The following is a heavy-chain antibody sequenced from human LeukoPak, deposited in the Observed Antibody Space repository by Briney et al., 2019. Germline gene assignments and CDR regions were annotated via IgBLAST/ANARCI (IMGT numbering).Heavy chain of an antibody. CDR2: VNTYSGNP. V-gene: IGHV7-4-1*02. Sequence: ASVKVSCKASGYTFASYYLHWVRQAPGQGLEWMGWVNTYSGNPTYAQGFTGRFVFSLDTSVSTAYLQISSLKAEDTAIYYCAISRIAVTGTPLGYWGQGTLVTVSS. J-gene: IGHJ4*02. D-gene: IGHD6-19*01. CDR3: AISRIAVTGTPLGY. CDR1: GYTFASYY.